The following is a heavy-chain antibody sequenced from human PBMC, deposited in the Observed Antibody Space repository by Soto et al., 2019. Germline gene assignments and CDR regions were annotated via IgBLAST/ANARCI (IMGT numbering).Heavy chain of an antibody. J-gene: IGHJ6*02. CDR3: ANTPSSSSWAGNYGMDV. CDR2: IYYMGST. D-gene: IGHD6-13*01. Sequence: FETLCVRRSVVEGSSGGFGGSWIRQPTGKGLEWIGYIYYMGSTNYNPTSKSRVTISVDTSKNQFSLKLISVTAADTAVYYCANTPSSSSWAGNYGMDVRRHGTTVTVSS. V-gene: IGHV4-59*01. CDR1: EGSSGGFG.